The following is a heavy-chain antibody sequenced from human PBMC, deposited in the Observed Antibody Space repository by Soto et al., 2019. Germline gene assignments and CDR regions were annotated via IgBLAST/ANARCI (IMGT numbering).Heavy chain of an antibody. CDR3: ATVRAHYVDY. D-gene: IGHD3-16*01. CDR2: IYYPGTT. J-gene: IGHJ4*02. V-gene: IGHV4-30-4*01. Sequence: IRKPPGKGLGWLAFIYYPGTTYYNPSLKRRLTISRDTSKNQFSLTLRSVTAADTVVYYCATVRAHYVDYWGQGTLVTVSA.